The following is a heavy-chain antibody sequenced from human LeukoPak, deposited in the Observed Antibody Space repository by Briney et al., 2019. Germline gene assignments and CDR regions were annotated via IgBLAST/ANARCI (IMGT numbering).Heavy chain of an antibody. V-gene: IGHV3-53*05. CDR1: GFTVSSNY. CDR2: IYSGDRR. J-gene: IGHJ5*02. Sequence: GGSLRLSCAASGFTVSSNYMSWVRQAPGKGLEWVSVIYSGDRRNYADSVKGRLTISRDNSKTTLYLQMNSLRAEDTAIYYCAIVRGGGFDPWGQGTLVTVSS. D-gene: IGHD3-16*01. CDR3: AIVRGGGFDP.